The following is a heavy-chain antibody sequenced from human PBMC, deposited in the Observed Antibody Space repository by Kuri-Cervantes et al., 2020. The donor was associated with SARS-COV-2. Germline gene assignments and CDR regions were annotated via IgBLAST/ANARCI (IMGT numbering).Heavy chain of an antibody. CDR2: ISYDGSNK. D-gene: IGHD1-26*01. V-gene: IGHV3-30-3*01. Sequence: GGSLRLSCAASGFTFSSYAMHWVRQAPGKGLEWVAVISYDGSNKYYADSVKGRFTISRDNAKNSLYLQMNSLRAEDTAVYYCAREGELRAFDIWGQGTMVTVSS. CDR3: AREGELRAFDI. J-gene: IGHJ3*02. CDR1: GFTFSSYA.